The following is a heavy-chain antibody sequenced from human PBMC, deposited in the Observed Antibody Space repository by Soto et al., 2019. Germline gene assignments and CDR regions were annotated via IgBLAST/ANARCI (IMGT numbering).Heavy chain of an antibody. J-gene: IGHJ4*02. CDR2: IYYSGST. CDR3: ARRDIVVVPAAIH. CDR1: GRSISSSSYY. Sequence: SETLSLTCTVSGRSISSSSYYWGRIRQPPGKGMEWIGSIYYSGSTYYNPSLKSRVTISVDTSKNQFSLKLSSVTAADMAVYYCARRDIVVVPAAIHWGQGTLVTVSS. D-gene: IGHD2-2*01. V-gene: IGHV4-39*01.